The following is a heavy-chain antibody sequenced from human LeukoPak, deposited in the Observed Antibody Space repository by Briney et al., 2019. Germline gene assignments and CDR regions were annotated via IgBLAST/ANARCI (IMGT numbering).Heavy chain of an antibody. CDR2: INPSGGST. J-gene: IGHJ3*02. V-gene: IGHV1-46*03. CDR3: AREQWLRRGAFDI. Sequence: ASVKVSCKASGYTFTSYYMHWVRQAPGQGLEWMGIINPSGGSTSYAQKFQGRATMTRDTFTSTVYMELSSLRSEDTAVYYCAREQWLRRGAFDIWGQGTMVTVSS. CDR1: GYTFTSYY. D-gene: IGHD6-19*01.